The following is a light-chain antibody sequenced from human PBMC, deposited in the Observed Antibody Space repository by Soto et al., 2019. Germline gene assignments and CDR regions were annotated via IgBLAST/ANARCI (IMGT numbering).Light chain of an antibody. CDR3: QHYNNWPLT. J-gene: IGKJ4*01. Sequence: EIVMTQSPATLSVSPGERATLSCRASQSISSNLAWYQQKPGQAPRLLISGASARATGIPARFSGSGSGTDFTLTISSLQSEDFAVYYCQHYNNWPLTFGGGTKVEIK. CDR1: QSISSN. V-gene: IGKV3D-15*01. CDR2: GAS.